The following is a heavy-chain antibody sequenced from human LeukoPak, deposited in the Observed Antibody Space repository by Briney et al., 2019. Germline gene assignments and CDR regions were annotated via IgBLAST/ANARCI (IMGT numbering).Heavy chain of an antibody. CDR1: GGSISSGGYY. D-gene: IGHD4-17*01. CDR2: IYYSGST. J-gene: IGHJ3*02. Sequence: SQTLSLTCTVSGGSISSGGYYWSWIRQHPGKGLEWIGYIYYSGSTYYNPSLKSRVTISVDTSKNQFSPKLSSVTAADTAVYYCARASSHDYGDYRAAFDIWGQGTMVTVSS. CDR3: ARASSHDYGDYRAAFDI. V-gene: IGHV4-31*03.